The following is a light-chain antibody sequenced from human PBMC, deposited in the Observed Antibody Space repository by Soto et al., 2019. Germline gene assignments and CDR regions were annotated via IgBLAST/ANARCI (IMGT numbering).Light chain of an antibody. J-gene: IGKJ1*01. V-gene: IGKV3-20*01. Sequence: EIVLTQSPGTLSLSPWERATLSCRASQSVSSSYLAWYQQKPGQAPRLLIYGASSRATGIPDRFSGSGSGTDFTLTISRLEPEDFAVYYCPHTGTFGQEPKVDIK. CDR1: QSVSSSY. CDR2: GAS. CDR3: PHTGT.